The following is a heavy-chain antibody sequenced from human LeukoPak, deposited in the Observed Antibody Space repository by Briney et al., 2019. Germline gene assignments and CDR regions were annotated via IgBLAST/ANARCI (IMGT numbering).Heavy chain of an antibody. J-gene: IGHJ3*02. CDR2: ISYDGSNK. V-gene: IGHV3-30*03. CDR1: GFIFSNAW. Sequence: GGSLRLSCTASGFIFSNAWMSWVRQAPGKGLEWVAVISYDGSNKYYADSVKGRFTISRDNSKNTLYLQMDSLRAEDTAVYYCARGQLVGANSVGAFDIWGQGTMVTVSS. D-gene: IGHD1-26*01. CDR3: ARGQLVGANSVGAFDI.